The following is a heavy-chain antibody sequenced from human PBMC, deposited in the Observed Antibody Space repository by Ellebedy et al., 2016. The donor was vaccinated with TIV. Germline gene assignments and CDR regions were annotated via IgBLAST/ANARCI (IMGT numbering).Heavy chain of an antibody. CDR3: AREGYDSSGYYYDFDY. D-gene: IGHD3-22*01. CDR2: ISYDGSNK. V-gene: IGHV3-30-3*01. J-gene: IGHJ4*02. CDR1: GFTFSSYA. Sequence: GESLKISXAASGFTFSSYAMHWVRQAPGKGLEWVAVISYDGSNKYYADSVKGRFTISRDNSKNTLYLQMNSLRAEDTAVYYCAREGYDSSGYYYDFDYWGQGTLVTVSS.